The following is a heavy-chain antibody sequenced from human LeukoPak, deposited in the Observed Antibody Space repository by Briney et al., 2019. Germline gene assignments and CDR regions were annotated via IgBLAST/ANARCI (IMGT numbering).Heavy chain of an antibody. CDR2: INKSGGGT. Sequence: GGSLRLSCAASGFTFSCYDMSWVRQAPGKGLEWVSGINKSGGGTYYADSVKGRFTMSRDNSKNTLFLQMNSLRAEDTAVYYCAKVTWSSSGSDYWGQGTLVTVSS. CDR3: AKVTWSSSGSDY. V-gene: IGHV3-23*01. D-gene: IGHD6-19*01. J-gene: IGHJ4*02. CDR1: GFTFSCYD.